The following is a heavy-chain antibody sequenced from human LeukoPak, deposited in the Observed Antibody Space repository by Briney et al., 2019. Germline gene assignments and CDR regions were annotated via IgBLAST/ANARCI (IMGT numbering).Heavy chain of an antibody. J-gene: IGHJ4*02. V-gene: IGHV4-61*02. CDR3: AARGIAVAGTVFDY. CDR1: GGSISSGSYS. CDR2: IYTSGST. D-gene: IGHD6-19*01. Sequence: SETLSLTCTVSGGSISSGSYSWSWIRQPAGKGLEWIGRIYTSGSTNYNPSLKSRVTISVDTSKNQFSLKLSSVTAADTAVYYCAARGIAVAGTVFDYWGQGTLVTVSS.